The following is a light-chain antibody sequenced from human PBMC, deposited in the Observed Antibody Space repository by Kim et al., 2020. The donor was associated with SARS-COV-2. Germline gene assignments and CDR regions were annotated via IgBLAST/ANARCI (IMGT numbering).Light chain of an antibody. V-gene: IGKV1D-13*01. Sequence: AIHLTQAPASLSASVGDSVTITCRASQDIRCDLAWYQQKPGHDPRILIYDATTLESGVPSRFSCSGSGTEFSLTNSRLQSEDFATYYFQQLNDYRPLTFGGGTELDI. CDR2: DAT. CDR1: QDIRCD. J-gene: IGKJ4*01. CDR3: QQLNDYRPLT.